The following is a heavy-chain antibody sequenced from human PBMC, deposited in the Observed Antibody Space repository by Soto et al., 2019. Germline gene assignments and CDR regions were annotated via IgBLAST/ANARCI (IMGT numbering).Heavy chain of an antibody. D-gene: IGHD6-13*01. CDR1: GYTFTSYD. V-gene: IGHV1-8*01. J-gene: IGHJ6*02. CDR2: MNPNTGNT. CDR3: VRAAAAGNGRRLDV. Sequence: ASVKVSCKASGYTFTSYDINWVRQATGQGLEWMGWMNPNTGNTAYAQKFQGRVTMTRNTSISTAYMELSSLRSEDTAVYYCVRAAAAGNGRRLDVWGQGTTVTVSS.